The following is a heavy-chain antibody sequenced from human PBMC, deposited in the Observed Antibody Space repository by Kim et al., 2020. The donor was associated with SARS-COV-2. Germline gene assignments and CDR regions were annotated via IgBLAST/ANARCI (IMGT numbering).Heavy chain of an antibody. V-gene: IGHV6-1*01. Sequence: SQTLSLTCAISGDSVSSNSAAWNWIRQSPSRGLEWLGRTYYRSKWYNDYAVSVKSRITINPDTSKNQFSLQLNSVTPEDTAVYYCARVECSSSWPYYYYGMDVWGQGTTVTVSS. D-gene: IGHD6-13*01. CDR2: TYYRSKWYN. CDR3: ARVECSSSWPYYYYGMDV. J-gene: IGHJ6*02. CDR1: GDSVSSNSAA.